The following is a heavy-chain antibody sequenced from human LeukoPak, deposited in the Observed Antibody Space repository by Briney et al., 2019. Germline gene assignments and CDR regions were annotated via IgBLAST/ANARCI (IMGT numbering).Heavy chain of an antibody. D-gene: IGHD3-9*01. J-gene: IGHJ5*02. CDR1: GFTFSSYG. CDR3: AKGPYYDILTGYFSNP. Sequence: PGGSLRLSCAASGFTFSSYGMHWVRQAPGKGLEWVAVISYDGSNKYYADSVKGRFTISRDNSKNTLYLQMNSLRAEDTAVYYCAKGPYYDILTGYFSNPWGQGTLVTVSS. CDR2: ISYDGSNK. V-gene: IGHV3-33*05.